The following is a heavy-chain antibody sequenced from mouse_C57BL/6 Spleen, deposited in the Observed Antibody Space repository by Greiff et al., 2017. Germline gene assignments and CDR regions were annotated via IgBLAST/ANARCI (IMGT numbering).Heavy chain of an antibody. CDR3: AREGLVDYFDY. Sequence: EVQLQQSGPELVKPGASVKISCKASGYTFTDYYMNWVKQSHGKSLEWIGDINPNNGGTSYNQKFKGKATLTVDKSSSTAYMELRSLTSEDSAVYYCAREGLVDYFDYWGQGTTLTVSS. J-gene: IGHJ2*01. CDR2: INPNNGGT. D-gene: IGHD1-3*01. V-gene: IGHV1-26*01. CDR1: GYTFTDYY.